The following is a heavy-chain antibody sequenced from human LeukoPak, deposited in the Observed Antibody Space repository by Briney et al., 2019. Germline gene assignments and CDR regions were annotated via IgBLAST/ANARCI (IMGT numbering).Heavy chain of an antibody. V-gene: IGHV3-30*02. CDR2: IRYDGSNK. Sequence: GGSLRLSCAASGFTFSSYGMHWVRQAPGKGLEWVAFIRYDGSNKYYADSVKGRFTISRDNSKNTLYLQMNSLRSDDTAVYYCARESLLGKNWDYWGQETLVTVSS. CDR3: ARESLLGKNWDY. CDR1: GFTFSSYG. J-gene: IGHJ4*02. D-gene: IGHD7-27*01.